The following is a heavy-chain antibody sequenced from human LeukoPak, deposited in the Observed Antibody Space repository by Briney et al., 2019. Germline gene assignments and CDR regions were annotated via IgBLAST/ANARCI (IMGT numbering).Heavy chain of an antibody. J-gene: IGHJ5*02. CDR1: GFTVSSNY. D-gene: IGHD6-13*01. CDR2: IYSGGST. V-gene: IGHV3-53*01. Sequence: GGSLRLSCPASGFTVSSNYMSGVRQAPGKGRKWVSVIYSGGSTYYADSVKGRFTISRDNSKNTLYLQMNSLRAEDTAVYYCARAGSSWYNWFDPWGQGTLVTVSS. CDR3: ARAGSSWYNWFDP.